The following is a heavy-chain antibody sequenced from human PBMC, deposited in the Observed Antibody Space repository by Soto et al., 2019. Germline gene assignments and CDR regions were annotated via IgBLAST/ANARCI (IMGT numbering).Heavy chain of an antibody. CDR1: EGTCSSYA. CDR3: AKDRPYCSGGSCYSRYYYYMDV. J-gene: IGHJ6*03. V-gene: IGHV3-23*01. D-gene: IGHD2-15*01. CDR2: ISGSGGST. Sequence: RLSRRAGEGTCSSYALSCERQNPGKGLEWVSAISGSGGSTYYADSVKGRFTISRDNPKTTLYLQMNSLRAEDTAVYYCAKDRPYCSGGSCYSRYYYYMDVWGKGTTVTVS.